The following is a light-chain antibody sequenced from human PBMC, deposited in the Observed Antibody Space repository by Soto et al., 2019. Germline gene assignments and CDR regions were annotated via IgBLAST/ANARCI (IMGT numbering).Light chain of an antibody. J-gene: IGLJ1*01. CDR3: CSSVGRYXXV. V-gene: IGLV2-11*01. CDR1: SSDVGDYDY. Sequence: QSALTQPRSVSGSPGQSVTISCTGTSSDVGDYDYVSWYQKHPGKAPKFLIYDVTKRPSGVPDRFSGAKSGNTASLTISGLXAEDEAEYYCCSSVGRYXXVFATGXX. CDR2: DVT.